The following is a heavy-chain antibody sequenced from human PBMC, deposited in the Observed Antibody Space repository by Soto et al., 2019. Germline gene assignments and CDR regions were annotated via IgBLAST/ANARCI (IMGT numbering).Heavy chain of an antibody. CDR1: GFTFSSYA. CDR3: ARDFGFDY. D-gene: IGHD3-10*01. V-gene: IGHV3-30-3*01. J-gene: IGHJ4*02. CDR2: ISYDGSNK. Sequence: QVQLVESGGGVVQPGRSLRLSCAASGFTFSSYAMHWVRQAPGKGLEWVAVISYDGSNKYYADSVKGRFTISRDNSKNKLYLQMNSLRAEDTAVYYCARDFGFDYWGQGTLVTVSS.